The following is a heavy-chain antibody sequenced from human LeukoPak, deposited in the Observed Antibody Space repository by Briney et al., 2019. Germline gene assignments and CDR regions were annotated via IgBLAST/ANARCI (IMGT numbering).Heavy chain of an antibody. CDR2: TSYSGNT. Sequence: PSGTLSLTCTVSGVSISSNYWSWIRQPPGKGLEWIGYTSYSGNTNYNPSLKSRVTMSVDTSKNQLSLSLNSVTAADTAVYYCAGYDHTNYLAYWGQGTLVTVSS. CDR3: AGYDHTNYLAY. V-gene: IGHV4-59*13. CDR1: GVSISSNY. D-gene: IGHD1-14*01. J-gene: IGHJ4*02.